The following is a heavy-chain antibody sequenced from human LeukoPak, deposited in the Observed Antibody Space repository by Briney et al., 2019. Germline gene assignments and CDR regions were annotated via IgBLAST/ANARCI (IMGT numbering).Heavy chain of an antibody. Sequence: PGGSLRLSCAASGFTFSSYGMHWVRQAPGKGLEWVAVISYDGSNKYYADSVKGRFTISRDNSKNTLYLQMNSLRAEDTAVYYCAKQPIYYYYYYMDVWGKGTTVTVSS. V-gene: IGHV3-30*18. CDR3: AKQPIYYYYYYMDV. CDR2: ISYDGSNK. CDR1: GFTFSSYG. J-gene: IGHJ6*03.